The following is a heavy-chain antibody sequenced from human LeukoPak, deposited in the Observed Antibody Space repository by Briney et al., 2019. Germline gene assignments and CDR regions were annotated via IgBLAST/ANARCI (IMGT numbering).Heavy chain of an antibody. V-gene: IGHV4-59*01. Sequence: SETLSLTCTVSGGSISSYYWSWIRQPPGKGLEWIGYIYYSGSTNYNPSLKSRVTISVDTSKNQSSLKLSSVTAADTAVYYCAQASSSYYYYMDVWGKGTTVTISS. CDR2: IYYSGST. D-gene: IGHD6-6*01. CDR1: GGSISSYY. CDR3: AQASSSYYYYMDV. J-gene: IGHJ6*03.